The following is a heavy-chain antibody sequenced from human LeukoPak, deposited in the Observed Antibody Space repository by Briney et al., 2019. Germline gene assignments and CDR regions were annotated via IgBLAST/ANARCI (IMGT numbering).Heavy chain of an antibody. J-gene: IGHJ4*02. D-gene: IGHD2-2*01. Sequence: GSLRLSCAASGFTFSSYSMNWVRQAPGKGLEWVSSISSSSSYIYYADSLRGRFTISRDNAKNSLYLQMNSLRAEDTAVYYCARDQGYCSSSSCYVWGYYFDYWGQGTPLTVSS. CDR2: ISSSSSYI. V-gene: IGHV3-21*01. CDR3: ARDQGYCSSSSCYVWGYYFDY. CDR1: GFTFSSYS.